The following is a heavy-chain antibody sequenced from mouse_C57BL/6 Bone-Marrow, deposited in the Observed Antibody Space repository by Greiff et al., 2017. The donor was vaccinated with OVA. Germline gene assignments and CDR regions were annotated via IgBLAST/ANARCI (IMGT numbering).Heavy chain of an antibody. V-gene: IGHV1-80*01. CDR3: EYYYGSSLYYYAMDY. Sequence: QVQLKQSGAELVKPGASVKISCKASGYAFSSYWMNWVKQRPGKGLEWIGQIYPGDGDTNYNGKFKGKATLTADKSSSTAYMQLSSLTSEDSAVYFCEYYYGSSLYYYAMDYWGQGTSVTVSS. D-gene: IGHD1-1*01. CDR1: GYAFSSYW. J-gene: IGHJ4*01. CDR2: IYPGDGDT.